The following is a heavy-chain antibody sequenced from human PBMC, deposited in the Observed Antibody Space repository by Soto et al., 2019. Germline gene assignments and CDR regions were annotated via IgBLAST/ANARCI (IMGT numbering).Heavy chain of an antibody. CDR3: AGRIAVAGTLAY. Sequence: GGSLRLSCAASGLTFSSYAMSWVRQAPGKGLEWVSAISGSGGSTFYADSVKGRFTISRDNSKNTLFLQMNSLRVEDTAVYYCAGRIAVAGTLAYWGQGTLVTVSS. D-gene: IGHD6-19*01. CDR2: ISGSGGST. J-gene: IGHJ4*02. CDR1: GLTFSSYA. V-gene: IGHV3-23*01.